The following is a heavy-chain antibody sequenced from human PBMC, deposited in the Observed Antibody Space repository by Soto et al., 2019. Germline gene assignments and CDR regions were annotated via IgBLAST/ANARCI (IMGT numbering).Heavy chain of an antibody. Sequence: EVQLVVSGGGLVQRGESLRLSCAASGFTFSSYWMHWVRQAPGKGLVWVSRINSEWSSTSYAGSVKGRFTISKDNAKNTLYLQMNSLRAEDTAVYYCVRTSLVVAAATREDYWCQGTLATVSS. CDR3: VRTSLVVAAATREDY. CDR1: GFTFSSYW. V-gene: IGHV3-74*01. CDR2: INSEWSST. J-gene: IGHJ4*02. D-gene: IGHD2-15*01.